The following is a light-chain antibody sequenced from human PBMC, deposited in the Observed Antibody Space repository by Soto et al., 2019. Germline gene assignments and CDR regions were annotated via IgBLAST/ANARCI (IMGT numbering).Light chain of an antibody. CDR3: QHYNSYSEA. J-gene: IGKJ1*01. CDR2: KAS. Sequence: DIQMTQSPSTLSVSVGDRVTITCRASQTISSWLVWYQQKPGKAPKLLIYKASTLKRGVPSRFSGSGSGTEFPLTISSLQPDDFATYYCQHYNSYSEAFGQGTKVEIK. CDR1: QTISSW. V-gene: IGKV1-5*03.